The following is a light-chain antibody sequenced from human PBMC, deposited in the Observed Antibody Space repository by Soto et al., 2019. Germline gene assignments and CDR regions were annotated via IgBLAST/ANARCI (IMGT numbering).Light chain of an antibody. CDR1: QSVGSN. CDR2: GSS. J-gene: IGKJ2*01. V-gene: IGKV3-15*01. CDR3: QQYNNWPPYT. Sequence: EIVMTQSPATLSVSPGERATLSCRASQSVGSNLAWYQQKPGQAPRLLIYGSSTMATGIPARFSGSGSGTEFTLTISSLQSEDFAVYYCQQYNNWPPYTFGQGTKLEI.